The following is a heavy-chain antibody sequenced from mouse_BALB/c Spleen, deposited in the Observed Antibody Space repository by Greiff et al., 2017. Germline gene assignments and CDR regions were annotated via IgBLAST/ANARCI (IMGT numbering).Heavy chain of an antibody. CDR2: ISNLAYSI. Sequence: EVKLMESGGGLVQPGGSRKLSCAASGFTFSDYGMAWVRQAPGKGPEWVAFISNLAYSIYYADTVTGRFTISRENAKNTLYLEMSSLRSEDTAMYYCARTGNYGMDYWGQGTSVTVSS. D-gene: IGHD2-1*01. CDR1: GFTFSDYG. CDR3: ARTGNYGMDY. J-gene: IGHJ4*01. V-gene: IGHV5-15*02.